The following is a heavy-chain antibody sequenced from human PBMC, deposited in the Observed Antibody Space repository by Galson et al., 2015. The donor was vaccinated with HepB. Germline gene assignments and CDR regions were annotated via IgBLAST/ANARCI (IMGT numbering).Heavy chain of an antibody. Sequence: SLRLSCAASGFTFSNFVMAWVRQAPGKGLEWVSAISGSGTTTYYADSMKGRFTISRDNSKSTLYLQMNSLRADDAAVYYCVTTVRGLNYWGQGTLLTVSS. D-gene: IGHD3-10*01. CDR1: GFTFSNFV. J-gene: IGHJ4*02. CDR2: ISGSGTTT. V-gene: IGHV3-23*01. CDR3: VTTVRGLNY.